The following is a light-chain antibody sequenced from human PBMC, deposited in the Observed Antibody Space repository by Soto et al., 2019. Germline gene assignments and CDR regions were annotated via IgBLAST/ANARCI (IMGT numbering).Light chain of an antibody. Sequence: QSALTQPPSVSGSPGQSVTISCTGTISDVGFYARVSWYQQPPGTAPKLLIYDVTNRPSGVPDRFSGSQSGKTASLTISGLQAGDEADYYCSSYTSENTYVFGTGTKVTVL. CDR2: DVT. CDR3: SSYTSENTYV. CDR1: ISDVGFYAR. J-gene: IGLJ1*01. V-gene: IGLV2-18*02.